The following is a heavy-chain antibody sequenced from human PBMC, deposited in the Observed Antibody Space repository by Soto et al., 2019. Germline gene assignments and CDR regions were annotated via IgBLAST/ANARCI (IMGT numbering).Heavy chain of an antibody. D-gene: IGHD3-22*01. V-gene: IGHV1-69*01. CDR2: IIPIFGTA. CDR3: ARTYYYDSSGYYYRTGHAFDI. CDR1: GGTFSSYA. Sequence: QVQLVQSGAEVKKPGSSVKVSCKASGGTFSSYAISWVRQAPGQGLEWMGGIIPIFGTANYAEKFQGRVTITADESKSTAYMELSSLRSEDTAVYYCARTYYYDSSGYYYRTGHAFDIWGQGTMVTVSS. J-gene: IGHJ3*02.